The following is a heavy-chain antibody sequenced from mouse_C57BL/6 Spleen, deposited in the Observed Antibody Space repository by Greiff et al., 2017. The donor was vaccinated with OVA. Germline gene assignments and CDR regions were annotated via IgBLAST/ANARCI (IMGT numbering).Heavy chain of an antibody. J-gene: IGHJ1*03. Sequence: VQLKESGPGLVQPSQSLSITCTVSGFSLTSYGVHWVRQSPGKGLEWLGVIWSGGSTDYNAAFISRLSISKDNSKSQVFFKMNSLQADDTAIYYCARNLLYYGSSYGYFDVWGTGTTVTVSS. D-gene: IGHD1-1*01. CDR2: IWSGGST. V-gene: IGHV2-2*01. CDR1: GFSLTSYG. CDR3: ARNLLYYGSSYGYFDV.